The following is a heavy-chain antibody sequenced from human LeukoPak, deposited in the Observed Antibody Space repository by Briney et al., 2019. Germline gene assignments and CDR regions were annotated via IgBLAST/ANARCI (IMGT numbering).Heavy chain of an antibody. CDR3: ASTTIFGVVTDDNWFDP. Sequence: SETLSLTCPVSGGSISSGDYYWSWIRQPPGKGLEWIGYIYYSGSTYYNPSLKSRVTISVDTSKNQFSLKLSSVTAADTAVYYCASTTIFGVVTDDNWFDPWGQGTLVTVSS. CDR2: IYYSGST. CDR1: GGSISSGDYY. V-gene: IGHV4-30-4*08. J-gene: IGHJ5*02. D-gene: IGHD3-3*01.